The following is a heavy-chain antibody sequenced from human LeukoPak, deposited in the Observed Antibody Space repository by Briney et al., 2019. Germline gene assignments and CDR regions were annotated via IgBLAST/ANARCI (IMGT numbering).Heavy chain of an antibody. CDR1: GGSISSYY. D-gene: IGHD3-22*01. J-gene: IGHJ4*02. CDR3: ARGGGLKYYYDSSGYYPFDD. V-gene: IGHV4-59*01. Sequence: SETLSLTCTVSGGSISSYYWSWIRQPPGKGLEWMGYIYYSGSTNYNPSPKSRVRISVDTSKNQFSLKLSSVTAADTAVYYCARGGGLKYYYDSSGYYPFDDWGQGTLVTVSS. CDR2: IYYSGST.